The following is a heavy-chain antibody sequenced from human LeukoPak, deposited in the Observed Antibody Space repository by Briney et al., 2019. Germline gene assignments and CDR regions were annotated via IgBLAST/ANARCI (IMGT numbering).Heavy chain of an antibody. CDR3: SGTRGTGTTASGY. CDR1: GGTFSSYA. J-gene: IGHJ4*02. D-gene: IGHD1-7*01. V-gene: IGHV1-69*05. Sequence: SVKVSCKASGGTFSSYAISWVRQAPGQGLEWMGGIIPIFGTANYAQKFRSRVTITTDESTSTAYMELSSLRSEDPAVDYCSGTRGTGTTASGYWGQGTLVTVSS. CDR2: IIPIFGTA.